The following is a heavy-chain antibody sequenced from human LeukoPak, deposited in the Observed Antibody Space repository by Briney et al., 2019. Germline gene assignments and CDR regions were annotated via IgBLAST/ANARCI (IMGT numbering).Heavy chain of an antibody. CDR2: ITWNSGSV. CDR3: ARDVGT. D-gene: IGHD7-27*01. V-gene: IGHV3-9*01. J-gene: IGHJ5*02. Sequence: GGSLRLSCAASGFTFDDYAMHWVRQAPGKGLEWVSGITWNSGSVVYADSVKGRFTISRDNAKNTLYLQMSSLRAEDTAVYYCARDVGTWGQGTLVTVSS. CDR1: GFTFDDYA.